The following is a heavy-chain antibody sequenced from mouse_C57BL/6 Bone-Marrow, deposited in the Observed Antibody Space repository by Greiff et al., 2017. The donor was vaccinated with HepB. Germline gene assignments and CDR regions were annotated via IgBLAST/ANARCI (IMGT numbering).Heavy chain of an antibody. CDR3: ARYYGSSWGGAY. CDR1: GYTFTSYG. Sequence: QVQLKESGAELARPGASVKLSCKASGYTFTSYGISWVKQRTGQGLEWIGEIYPRSGNTYYNEKFKGKATLTADKSSSTAYMELRSLTSEDSAVYFCARYYGSSWGGAYWGQGTTLTVSS. J-gene: IGHJ2*01. D-gene: IGHD1-1*01. CDR2: IYPRSGNT. V-gene: IGHV1-81*01.